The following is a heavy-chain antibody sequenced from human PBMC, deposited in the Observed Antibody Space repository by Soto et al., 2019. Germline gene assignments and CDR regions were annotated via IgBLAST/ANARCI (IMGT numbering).Heavy chain of an antibody. CDR3: ARPFQSWPGGWYFDL. V-gene: IGHV1-69*01. Sequence: QVQLVQSGAEVKKPGSSVKVSCKASGGTFSSYSINWERQAPGQGLEWMGGIIPIFGTANYAQKFQGRVTLTADESTSTAHIALSSLRNEDTAVYYCARPFQSWPGGWYFDLWGRGPLVTVSS. CDR1: GGTFSSYS. J-gene: IGHJ2*01. CDR2: IIPIFGTA. D-gene: IGHD3-16*01.